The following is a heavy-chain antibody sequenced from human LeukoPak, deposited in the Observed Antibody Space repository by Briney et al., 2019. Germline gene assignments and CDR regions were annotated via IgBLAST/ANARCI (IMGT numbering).Heavy chain of an antibody. CDR1: NYSARSDVH. Sequence: SETLSLTCKVSNYSARSDVHWSWIRQSPGRGLEWIASVYQSGHAYYSPSLKSRVLISFDTSKKELSLKINSVTATDTALYYCESLRFGDSYFDLWGQGTQVTVSS. CDR3: ESLRFGDSYFDL. CDR2: VYQSGHA. V-gene: IGHV4-38-2*02. D-gene: IGHD3-10*01. J-gene: IGHJ4*02.